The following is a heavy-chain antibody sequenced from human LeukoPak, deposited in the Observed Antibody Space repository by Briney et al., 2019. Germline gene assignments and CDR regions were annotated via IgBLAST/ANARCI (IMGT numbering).Heavy chain of an antibody. CDR3: TRTTTTADWYFDL. J-gene: IGHJ2*01. Sequence: GSLRLSCAVSGFTFSNYWMYWVRQAPGKRLVWVARINSDGSSTTYADSVEGRFTISRDNTKSMLHLQMHSLRVDDSAVYFCTRTTTTADWYFDLRGRGTLVTVSS. D-gene: IGHD1-1*01. V-gene: IGHV3-74*01. CDR2: INSDGSST. CDR1: GFTFSNYW.